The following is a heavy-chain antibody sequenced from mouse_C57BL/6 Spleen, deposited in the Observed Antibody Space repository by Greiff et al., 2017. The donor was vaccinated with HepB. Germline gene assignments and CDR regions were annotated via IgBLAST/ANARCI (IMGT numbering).Heavy chain of an antibody. CDR3: ARDGGSSGYWFAY. V-gene: IGHV5-4*01. CDR2: ISDGGSYT. D-gene: IGHD3-2*02. Sequence: EVQLVESGGGLVKPGGSLKLSCAASGFTFSSYAMSWVRQTPEKRLEWVATISDGGSYTYYPDNVKGRFTISRDNAKNNLYLQMSHLKSEDTAMYYCARDGGSSGYWFAYWGQGTLVTVSA. CDR1: GFTFSSYA. J-gene: IGHJ3*01.